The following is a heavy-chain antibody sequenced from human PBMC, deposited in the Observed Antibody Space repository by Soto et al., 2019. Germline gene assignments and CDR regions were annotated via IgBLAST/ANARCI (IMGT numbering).Heavy chain of an antibody. CDR2: ISSHGRDI. D-gene: IGHD6-19*01. V-gene: IGHV3-21*06. J-gene: IGHJ4*02. CDR3: ARGAALAGKLDL. Sequence: EVQLVESGGGLVKPRGSVRLSCEASGFTFTSDSMTWVRQAPGKGLEWVSSISSHGRDIFYADSVKGRFTISRDNAKDSLHLQMNSLTGEDSAVYYCARGAALAGKLDLWGQGTLVTVSS. CDR1: GFTFTSDS.